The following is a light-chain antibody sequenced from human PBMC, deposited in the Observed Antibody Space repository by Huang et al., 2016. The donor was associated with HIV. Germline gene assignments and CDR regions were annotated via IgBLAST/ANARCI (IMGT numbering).Light chain of an antibody. CDR3: QHTYSMPVT. V-gene: IGKV1-39*01. J-gene: IGKJ4*01. CDR1: QSIITY. Sequence: DIQMTQSPSSLSASVGDRVTITCQASQSIITYLNWYQQKPGKAPNLLIYAASSLQTGVPSRFSGSGSGTHFTLTINSLQPEDFATYYCQHTYSMPVTFGGGTKVEIK. CDR2: AAS.